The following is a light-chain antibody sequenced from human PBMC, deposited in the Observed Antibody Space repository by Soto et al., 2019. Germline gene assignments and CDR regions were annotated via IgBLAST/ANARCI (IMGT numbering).Light chain of an antibody. Sequence: EIVLTQSPATLSLSPGERATLSCRASQSVGSYLTWYQQKPGQAPRLLIYETSKRATGIPARFSGSGSGTDFTLPFSSLEPEDFAVYYCQQRSSWPRTFGQGTKVEIK. CDR3: QQRSSWPRT. J-gene: IGKJ1*01. CDR2: ETS. CDR1: QSVGSY. V-gene: IGKV3-11*01.